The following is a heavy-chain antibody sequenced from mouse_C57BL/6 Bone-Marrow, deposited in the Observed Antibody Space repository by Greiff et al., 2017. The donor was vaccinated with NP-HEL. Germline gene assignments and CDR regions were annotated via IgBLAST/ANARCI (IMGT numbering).Heavy chain of an antibody. CDR2: IYPGGGYT. D-gene: IGHD1-1*01. CDR3: ARAISYGSSFAY. Sequence: VKLMESGAELVRPGTSVKMSCKASGYTFTNYWIGWAKQRPGHGLEWIGDIYPGGGYTNYNEKFKGKATLTADKSSSTAYMQFSSLTSEDSAIYYFARAISYGSSFAYWGQGTLVTVSA. J-gene: IGHJ3*01. CDR1: GYTFTNYW. V-gene: IGHV1-63*01.